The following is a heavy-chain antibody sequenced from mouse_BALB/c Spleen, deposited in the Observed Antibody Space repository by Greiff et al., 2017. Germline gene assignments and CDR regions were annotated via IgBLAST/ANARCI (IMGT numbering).Heavy chain of an antibody. V-gene: IGHV5-6-4*01. CDR1: GFTFSSYT. J-gene: IGHJ2*01. D-gene: IGHD2-2*01. CDR2: ISSGGSYT. Sequence: EVKLMESGGGLVKPGGSLKLSCAASGFTFSSYTMSWVRQTPEKRLEWVATISSGGSYTYYPDSVKGRFTISRDNAKNTLYLQMSSLKSEDTAMYYCTGGLRRFDYWGQGTTLTVSS. CDR3: TGGLRRFDY.